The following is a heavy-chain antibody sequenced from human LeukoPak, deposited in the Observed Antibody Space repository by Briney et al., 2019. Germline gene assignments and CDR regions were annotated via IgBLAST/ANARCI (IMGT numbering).Heavy chain of an antibody. CDR3: ARDPYYYDSSGARYYYYGMDV. D-gene: IGHD3-22*01. Sequence: ASVKVSCKASGYTFTGYYMHWVRQAPGQGLEWMGWINPNSGGTNYAQKFQGRVTMTRDTSISTAYMELSSLRSEDTAVYYCARDPYYYDSSGARYYYYGMDVWGQGTTVTVSS. J-gene: IGHJ6*02. CDR1: GYTFTGYY. CDR2: INPNSGGT. V-gene: IGHV1-2*02.